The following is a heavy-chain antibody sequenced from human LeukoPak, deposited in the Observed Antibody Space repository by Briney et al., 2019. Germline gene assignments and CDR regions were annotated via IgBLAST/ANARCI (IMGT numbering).Heavy chain of an antibody. CDR2: ISYDGSNK. CDR3: AREGSGYSYGKFDY. J-gene: IGHJ4*02. V-gene: IGHV3-30*03. Sequence: PGGSLRLSCAASGFTFSSYGMHWVRQAPGKGLEWVAVISYDGSNKYYADSVKGRFTISRDNAKNSLYLQMNSLRAEDTAVYYCAREGSGYSYGKFDYWGQGTLVTVSS. D-gene: IGHD5-18*01. CDR1: GFTFSSYG.